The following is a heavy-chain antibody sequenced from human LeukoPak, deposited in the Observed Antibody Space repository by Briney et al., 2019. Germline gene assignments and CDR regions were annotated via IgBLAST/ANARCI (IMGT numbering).Heavy chain of an antibody. J-gene: IGHJ6*02. Sequence: ASVKVSCKASGYTFARHGISWVRQAPGQGLEWMGWISAYNGNTKYAQKFQGRVTMTTDTSTSTAYMELRSLRSDDTAVYYCARDFLGRTNGGSNYFGMDVWGQGTTVTVSS. V-gene: IGHV1-18*01. CDR2: ISAYNGNT. CDR1: GYTFARHG. CDR3: ARDFLGRTNGGSNYFGMDV. D-gene: IGHD2-8*01.